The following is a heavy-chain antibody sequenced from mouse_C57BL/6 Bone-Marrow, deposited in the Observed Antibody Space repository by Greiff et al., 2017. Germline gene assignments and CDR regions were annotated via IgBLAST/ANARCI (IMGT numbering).Heavy chain of an antibody. CDR1: GFTLSTFGMG. CDR2: IWWDDDK. V-gene: IGHV8-8*01. CDR3: AEIVSYGYDPFAY. Sequence: QVTLKVSGPGLLQPSQTLSLSCAFSGFTLSTFGMGVGWIRPPSGKGLVWLVHIWWDDDKYYNPALKSRLTISNNTSTNQVFHKIANVVTADTATYYCAEIVSYGYDPFAYWDRGTLVTVSA. J-gene: IGHJ3*01. D-gene: IGHD2-2*01.